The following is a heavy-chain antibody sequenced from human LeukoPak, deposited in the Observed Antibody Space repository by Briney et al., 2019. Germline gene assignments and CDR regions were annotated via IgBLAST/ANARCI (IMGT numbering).Heavy chain of an antibody. Sequence: GESLKISCKGSGYRFNAYWIAWVRQMPGKGLEWMGIIYPDDSDTRYSPSFQGQVTISADKSVRTAYLQWSSLKASDTAMYYCARPNITSYYDSRGYDAFDVWGQRTMVTVSS. V-gene: IGHV5-51*01. CDR1: GYRFNAYW. J-gene: IGHJ3*01. CDR3: ARPNITSYYDSRGYDAFDV. CDR2: IYPDDSDT. D-gene: IGHD3-22*01.